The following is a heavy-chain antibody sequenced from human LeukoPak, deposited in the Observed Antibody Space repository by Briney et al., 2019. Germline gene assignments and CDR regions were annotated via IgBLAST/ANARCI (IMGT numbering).Heavy chain of an antibody. V-gene: IGHV1-69*05. CDR3: TRDPYGDYSREGYYFDY. CDR2: IIPIFGTA. D-gene: IGHD4-17*01. Sequence: ASVKVSCKASGGTFSSYAISWVRQAPGQGLEWIGRIIPIFGTANYAQKFQGRVTITTDESTSTAYMELSSLRSEDTAVYYCTRDPYGDYSREGYYFDYWGQGTLVTVSS. J-gene: IGHJ4*02. CDR1: GGTFSSYA.